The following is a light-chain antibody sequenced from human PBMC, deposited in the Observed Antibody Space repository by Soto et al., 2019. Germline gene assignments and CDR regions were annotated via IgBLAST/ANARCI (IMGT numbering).Light chain of an antibody. CDR3: QQHHSHPIP. CDR2: WAS. V-gene: IGKV4-1*01. Sequence: LTQTPDSLAVSLGERATINCKSTQSFLSSSNNKNYLAWFQQKSGQPPKLLISWASTRESGVPDRFSGSGSGTDFTLTISSLQAEDVPAYYCQQHHSHPIPLGQGPRPE. J-gene: IGKJ5*01. CDR1: QSFLSSSNNKNY.